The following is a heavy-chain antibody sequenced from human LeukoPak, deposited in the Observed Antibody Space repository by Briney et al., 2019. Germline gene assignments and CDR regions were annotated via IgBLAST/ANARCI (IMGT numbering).Heavy chain of an antibody. CDR2: ISTHSNYI. V-gene: IGHV3-21*04. D-gene: IGHD1-26*01. J-gene: IGHJ4*02. Sequence: GGSLRLSCAASGFTLSDYTMNWVRQAPGKGLEWVSSISTHSNYIYYVDSLKGRFTISRDNSKNTPYLQMNSLRAEDTAVYYCAKDYKIVGATTYFDYWGQGTLVTVSS. CDR3: AKDYKIVGATTYFDY. CDR1: GFTLSDYT.